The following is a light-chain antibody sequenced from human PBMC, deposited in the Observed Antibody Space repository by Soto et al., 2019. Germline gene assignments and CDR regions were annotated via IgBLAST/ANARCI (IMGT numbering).Light chain of an antibody. CDR3: SSFTSSSTWV. J-gene: IGLJ3*02. CDR2: EVT. Sequence: QSVLTQPASVSGSPGQSITISCTGTSSDVGGHNYVSWYQQHPGRAPKLMIYEVTNRPSGVSNRFSASKSGNTASLTVSGLQAEDEADYYCSSFTSSSTWVFGGGTKLTVL. CDR1: SSDVGGHNY. V-gene: IGLV2-14*01.